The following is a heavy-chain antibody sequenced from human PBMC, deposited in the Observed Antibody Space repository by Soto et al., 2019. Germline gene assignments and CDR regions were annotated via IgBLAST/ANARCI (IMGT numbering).Heavy chain of an antibody. Sequence: EVQLVESGGGLVKPGGSLRLSCAASGFTFSSYSMNWVRQAPGKGLEWVSSISSSSSYIYYADSLKGRFTISRDNAKNSLYLQMNSLRAEDTAVYYWARDGASMEHEFDYWGQGTLVTVSS. D-gene: IGHD1-26*01. CDR1: GFTFSSYS. CDR3: ARDGASMEHEFDY. V-gene: IGHV3-21*01. CDR2: ISSSSSYI. J-gene: IGHJ4*02.